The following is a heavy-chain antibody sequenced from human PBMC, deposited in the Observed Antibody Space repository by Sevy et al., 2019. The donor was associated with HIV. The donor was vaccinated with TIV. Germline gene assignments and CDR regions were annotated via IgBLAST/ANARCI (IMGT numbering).Heavy chain of an antibody. CDR1: GFTFSSYG. CDR3: AKDSSVYDCYFDL. D-gene: IGHD5-12*01. CDR2: ITYDGGIK. Sequence: GGSLRLSCAASGFTFSSYGMHWVRQAPGKGLEWVALITYDGGIKYYAKSVKGRFNISREKSKNTLFLQTNGLTTEDTAVYDWAKDSSVYDCYFDLWGRGTLVTVSS. V-gene: IGHV3-30*18. J-gene: IGHJ2*01.